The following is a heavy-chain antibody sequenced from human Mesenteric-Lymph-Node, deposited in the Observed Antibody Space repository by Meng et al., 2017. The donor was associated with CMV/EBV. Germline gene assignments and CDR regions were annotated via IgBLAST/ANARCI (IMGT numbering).Heavy chain of an antibody. Sequence: ISGDSVSSNSAAWNSIRQSPSRGLEWLGRIYYRSKWYNDYAVSVKSRITINPDTSKNQFSLQLNSVTPEDTAVYYCARDRGYSYGLDYWGQGTLVTVSS. CDR1: GDSVSSNSAA. D-gene: IGHD5-18*01. J-gene: IGHJ4*02. CDR2: IYYRSKWYN. V-gene: IGHV6-1*01. CDR3: ARDRGYSYGLDY.